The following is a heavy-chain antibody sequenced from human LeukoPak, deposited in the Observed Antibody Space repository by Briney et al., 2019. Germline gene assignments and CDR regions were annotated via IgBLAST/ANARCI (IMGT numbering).Heavy chain of an antibody. V-gene: IGHV3-33*01. CDR2: IWYDGSNE. CDR3: ARGSIAARPAY. D-gene: IGHD6-6*01. Sequence: GGSLRLSCVASGLTFSNYGMHWVRQAPGKGLEWVAVIWYDGSNEYYADSVKGRFTISRDNSMNTLYLQMNSLRDEDTAVYYCARGSIAARPAYWGQGTLVTVSS. J-gene: IGHJ4*02. CDR1: GLTFSNYG.